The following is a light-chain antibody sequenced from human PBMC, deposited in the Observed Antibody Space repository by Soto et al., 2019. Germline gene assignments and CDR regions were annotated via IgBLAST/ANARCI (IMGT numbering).Light chain of an antibody. Sequence: QSALAQPASVSGSPGQSITISCTGTSGDIGSYNRVSWYQQHPVKAPKLIIYDVTDRPSGLSNRFSGSKSGNTSSLTISGLQAEDEAEYYCSTYTNINTRACVFGTGTRSPS. CDR3: STYTNINTRACV. J-gene: IGLJ1*01. CDR1: SGDIGSYNR. CDR2: DVT. V-gene: IGLV2-14*03.